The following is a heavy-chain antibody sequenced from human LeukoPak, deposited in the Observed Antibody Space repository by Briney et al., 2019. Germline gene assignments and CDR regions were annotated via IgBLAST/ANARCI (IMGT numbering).Heavy chain of an antibody. CDR3: ARDRSSGSGKYYFDY. Sequence: SETLSLTCTVSGGSISSSSYYWGWIRQPPGKGLEWIGSIYYSGSTYYNPSLKSRVTISVDTSKNQLSLKLSSMTTADTAVYYCARDRSSGSGKYYFDYWGQGTLVTVSS. V-gene: IGHV4-39*07. J-gene: IGHJ4*02. CDR2: IYYSGST. CDR1: GGSISSSSYY. D-gene: IGHD6-13*01.